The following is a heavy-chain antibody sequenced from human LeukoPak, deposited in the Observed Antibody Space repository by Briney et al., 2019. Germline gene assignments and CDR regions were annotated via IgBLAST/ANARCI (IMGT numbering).Heavy chain of an antibody. CDR3: ALNGREVPSGASDI. V-gene: IGHV3-23*01. Sequence: GGSLRLSCAASGFTFSNYAMSWVRQAPGKGLEWVSAISGSGGSTYYADSVKGRFTISRDNSKNTLYLQMNSLRAEDTAVYYCALNGREVPSGASDIWGQGTMVTVPS. D-gene: IGHD3-16*02. CDR1: GFTFSNYA. J-gene: IGHJ3*02. CDR2: ISGSGGST.